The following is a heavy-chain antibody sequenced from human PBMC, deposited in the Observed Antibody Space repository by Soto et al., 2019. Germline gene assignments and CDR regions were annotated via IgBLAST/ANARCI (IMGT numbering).Heavy chain of an antibody. Sequence: SETLSLTCTVSGGSISSYYWSWIRQPPGKGLEWIGYIYYSGSTNYNPSLKSRVTISVDTSKNQFSLKLSSVTAADTAVYYCARHVMGVTTPFDYWGQGTLVTVSS. CDR3: ARHVMGVTTPFDY. V-gene: IGHV4-59*08. CDR1: GGSISSYY. D-gene: IGHD4-17*01. CDR2: IYYSGST. J-gene: IGHJ4*02.